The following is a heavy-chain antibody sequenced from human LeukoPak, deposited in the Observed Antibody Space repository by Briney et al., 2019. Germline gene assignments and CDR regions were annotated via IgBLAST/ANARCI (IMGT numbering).Heavy chain of an antibody. Sequence: RSAVKVSCKASGYTFTSYGIRWVRQAPAQGLEGMGWISDYNGNTNYAQKLQGRVTMTTDTSTSTAYMELRSLRSDDTGVYYCARDREAYCSGGSRYRTLYYFDYWGQGTLVTVSS. J-gene: IGHJ4*02. CDR2: ISDYNGNT. CDR1: GYTFTSYG. CDR3: ARDREAYCSGGSRYRTLYYFDY. D-gene: IGHD2-15*01. V-gene: IGHV1-18*01.